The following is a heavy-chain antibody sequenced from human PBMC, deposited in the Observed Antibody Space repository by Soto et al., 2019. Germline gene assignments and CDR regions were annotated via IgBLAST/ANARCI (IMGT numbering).Heavy chain of an antibody. CDR1: GYTFTSYD. J-gene: IGHJ4*02. Sequence: ASVKVSCKASGYTFTSYDINWVRQATGQGLEWMGWMNPNSGNTGYAQKFQGRVTMTRNTSISTAYMELSSLRSEDTAVYYCARGGVFFFAAPTNTFDYWGKGTLVTVSS. D-gene: IGHD3-10*01. CDR3: ARGGVFFFAAPTNTFDY. CDR2: MNPNSGNT. V-gene: IGHV1-8*01.